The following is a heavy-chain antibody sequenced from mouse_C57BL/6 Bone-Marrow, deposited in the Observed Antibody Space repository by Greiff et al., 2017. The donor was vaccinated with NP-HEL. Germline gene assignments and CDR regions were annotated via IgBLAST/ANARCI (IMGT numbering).Heavy chain of an antibody. V-gene: IGHV1-9*01. CDR3: ASPYYYGSSYGYAMDY. Sequence: VQRVESGAELMKPGASVKLSCKATGYTFTGYWIEWVKQRPGHGLEWIGEILPGSGSTNYNEKFKGKATFTADTSSNTAYMQLSSLTTEDSAIYYCASPYYYGSSYGYAMDYWGQGTSVTVSS. CDR1: GYTFTGYW. J-gene: IGHJ4*01. CDR2: ILPGSGST. D-gene: IGHD1-1*01.